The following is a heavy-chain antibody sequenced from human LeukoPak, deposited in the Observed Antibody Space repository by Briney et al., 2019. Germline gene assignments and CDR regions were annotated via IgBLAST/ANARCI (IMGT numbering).Heavy chain of an antibody. CDR1: GGTFSSYA. J-gene: IGHJ4*02. Sequence: SVKVSCKASGGTFSSYAINWVRQAPGQGLEWMGRIIPILGIANYAQKFQGRVTITADKSTSTAYMELSSLRSEDTAVYYCASGYSSGWYENYWGQGTLVTVSS. V-gene: IGHV1-69*04. CDR3: ASGYSSGWYENY. D-gene: IGHD6-19*01. CDR2: IIPILGIA.